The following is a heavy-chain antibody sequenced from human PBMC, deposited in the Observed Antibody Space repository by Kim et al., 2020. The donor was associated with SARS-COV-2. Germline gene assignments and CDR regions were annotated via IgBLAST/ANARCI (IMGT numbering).Heavy chain of an antibody. Sequence: TKYAVSVKGRFTISRDNSKNTLYLQMNSLRAEDTAVYYCARDLDYYGMDVWGQGTTVTVSS. CDR3: ARDLDYYGMDV. V-gene: IGHV3-66*01. CDR2: T. J-gene: IGHJ6*02.